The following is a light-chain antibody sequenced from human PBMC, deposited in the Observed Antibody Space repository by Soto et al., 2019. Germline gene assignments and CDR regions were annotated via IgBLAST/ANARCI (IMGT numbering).Light chain of an antibody. CDR2: DAS. Sequence: DLQTPQSPSSLSASVGDRVTITCHSSPDITNFLNWYQQKPGKAPKVLIYDASNLEAGVPSRFSGSGSGTDFTFTISSLQDGDVATYYCRQYDNLPLTVGGGTKVDSK. CDR1: PDITNF. V-gene: IGKV1-33*01. CDR3: RQYDNLPLT. J-gene: IGKJ4*01.